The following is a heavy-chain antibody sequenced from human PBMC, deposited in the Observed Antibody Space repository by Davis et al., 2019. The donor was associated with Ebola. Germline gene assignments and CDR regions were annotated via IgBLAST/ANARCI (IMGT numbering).Heavy chain of an antibody. D-gene: IGHD3-16*01. CDR2: IIPIFGTA. J-gene: IGHJ6*02. CDR3: AVHTSTRIMITFGGADV. V-gene: IGHV1-69*06. CDR1: GGTFSSYA. Sequence: AASVKVSCKASGGTFSSYAISWVRQAPGQGLEWMGGIIPIFGTANYAQKFQGRVTITADKSTSTAYMELSSLRSEDTAVYYCAVHTSTRIMITFGGADVWGQGTTVTVSS.